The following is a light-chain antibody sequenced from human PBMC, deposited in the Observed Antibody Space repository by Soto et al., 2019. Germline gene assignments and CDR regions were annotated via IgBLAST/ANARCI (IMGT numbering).Light chain of an antibody. CDR3: QQYEWTPDT. CDR1: QSVSSSY. CDR2: DGY. J-gene: IGKJ2*01. V-gene: IGKV3-20*01. Sequence: IVLTQSPGTLSLSPGERVTLSCRASQSVSSSYLAWYQQKPGQAPRLLIYDGYKRATGIPDRFSGSGSGADFTLTISTVEPEDFAVYYCQQYEWTPDTFGQGTKLEIK.